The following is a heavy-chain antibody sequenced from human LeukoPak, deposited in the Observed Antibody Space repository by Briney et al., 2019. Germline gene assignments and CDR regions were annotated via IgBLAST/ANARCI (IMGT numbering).Heavy chain of an antibody. CDR3: APGGPSSSLLY. CDR2: ISSSSSYI. D-gene: IGHD6-13*01. CDR1: GFTFSNCG. V-gene: IGHV3-21*01. J-gene: IGHJ4*02. Sequence: GGSLRLSCAASGFTFSNCGMHWVRQAPGKGLEWVSSISSSSSYIYYADSVKGRFTTSRDNAKNSLYLQMNSLRAEDTAVYYCAPGGPSSSLLYWGQGTLVTVSS.